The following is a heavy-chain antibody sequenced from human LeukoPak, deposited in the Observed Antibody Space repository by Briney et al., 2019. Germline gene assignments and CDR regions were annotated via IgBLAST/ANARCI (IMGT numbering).Heavy chain of an antibody. J-gene: IGHJ2*01. CDR1: GFIVSSNY. Sequence: GGSLRLSCAASGFIVSSNYMSWVRQAPGKGLEWVSVIYSGGSTYYADSVKGRFAISRDNPQNTLYLQMNSLRAEDTAVYYCARGSHYDSSGFTLFDLWGRGTLVTVSS. CDR3: ARGSHYDSSGFTLFDL. D-gene: IGHD3-22*01. CDR2: IYSGGST. V-gene: IGHV3-66*01.